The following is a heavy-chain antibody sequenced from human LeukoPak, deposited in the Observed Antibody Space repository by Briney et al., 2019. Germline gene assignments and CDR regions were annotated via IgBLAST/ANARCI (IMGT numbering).Heavy chain of an antibody. CDR1: GVSISSYY. CDR3: ARRYCSGGSCPNWFDP. J-gene: IGHJ5*02. CDR2: LSDSGSP. V-gene: IGHV4-59*08. D-gene: IGHD2-15*01. Sequence: SETLSLTCTVSGVSISSYYWSWIRQPPGKGLEWIGSLSDSGSPNYNPSLKSRVTMSVDTSKNQLSLKLTSVTAADTAVYYCARRYCSGGSCPNWFDPWGQGTLVTVSS.